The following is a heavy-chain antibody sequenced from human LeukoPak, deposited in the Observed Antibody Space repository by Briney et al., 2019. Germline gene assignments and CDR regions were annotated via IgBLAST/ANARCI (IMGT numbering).Heavy chain of an antibody. J-gene: IGHJ4*02. Sequence: GGSLRLSCAASGFTFSSYTMNWVRQAPGKGLEWVSFITSSSSYIYYADSVKGRFTISRDNSKNTLYLQMNSLRAEDTALYYCASLTAKWELGYYFDYWGQGTLVTVSS. CDR1: GFTFSSYT. CDR3: ASLTAKWELGYYFDY. D-gene: IGHD1-26*01. CDR2: ITSSSSYI. V-gene: IGHV3-21*01.